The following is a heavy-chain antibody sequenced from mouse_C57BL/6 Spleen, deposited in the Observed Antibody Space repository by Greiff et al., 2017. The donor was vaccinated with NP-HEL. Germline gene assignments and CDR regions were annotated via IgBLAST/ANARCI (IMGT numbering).Heavy chain of an antibody. D-gene: IGHD2-4*01. CDR2: ISDGGSYT. CDR1: GFTFSSYA. V-gene: IGHV5-4*01. Sequence: DVKLVESGGGLVKPGGSLKLSCAASGFTFSSYAMSWVRQTPEKRLEWVATISDGGSYTYYPDNVKGRFTISRDNAKNNLYLQMSHLKSEDTAMYYCARDRDDYGPFAYWGQGTLVTVSA. CDR3: ARDRDDYGPFAY. J-gene: IGHJ3*01.